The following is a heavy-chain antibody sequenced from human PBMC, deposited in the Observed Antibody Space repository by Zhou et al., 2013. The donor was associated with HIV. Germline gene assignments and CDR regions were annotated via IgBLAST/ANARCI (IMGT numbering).Heavy chain of an antibody. Sequence: QVQLVQSGAEVKKPGSSVKVSCKASGGTFSSYAISWVRQAPGQGLEWMGRIIPILGIANYAQKFQGRVTITADKSTSTAYMELSSLRSEDTAVYYCARSDQPYDSSGYYYPSWGQGTLVTVSS. CDR1: GGTFSSYA. D-gene: IGHD3-22*01. CDR3: ARSDQPYDSSGYYYPS. J-gene: IGHJ5*02. V-gene: IGHV1-69*04. CDR2: IIPILGIA.